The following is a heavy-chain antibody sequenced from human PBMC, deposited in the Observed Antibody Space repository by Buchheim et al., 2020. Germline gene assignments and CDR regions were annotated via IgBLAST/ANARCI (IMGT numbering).Heavy chain of an antibody. CDR3: AKGAIGVGGSWYGVDFDY. V-gene: IGHV3-23*01. CDR1: GFTFSSYA. D-gene: IGHD6-13*01. J-gene: IGHJ4*02. Sequence: EVQLLESGGGLVQPGGSLRLSCAASGFTFSSYAMNWVRQAPGKGLEWVSAISGSGSKTYYADSVKGRFTISRDNSKNMFYLQMNSLTDEDTAVYYCAKGAIGVGGSWYGVDFDYWGQGTL. CDR2: ISGSGSKT.